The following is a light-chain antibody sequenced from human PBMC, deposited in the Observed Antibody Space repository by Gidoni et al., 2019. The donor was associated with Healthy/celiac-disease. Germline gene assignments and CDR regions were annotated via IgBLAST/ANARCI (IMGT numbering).Light chain of an antibody. J-gene: IGKJ2*01. V-gene: IGKV3-11*01. Sequence: EIVLTQSPATLSLSPGERATLSCRASQSVSSYLAWYQQKPGQAPRLLIYDASNRATGIPARFSGSGSGTDFTLTISSLEPEDFAVYYCQQRSNWPPGHTFXXXTKLEIK. CDR1: QSVSSY. CDR3: QQRSNWPPGHT. CDR2: DAS.